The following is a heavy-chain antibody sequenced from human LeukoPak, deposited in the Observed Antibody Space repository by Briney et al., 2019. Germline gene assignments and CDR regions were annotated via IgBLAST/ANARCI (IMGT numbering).Heavy chain of an antibody. CDR1: GYTLTELS. CDR2: FDPEDGET. J-gene: IGHJ4*02. D-gene: IGHD3-3*01. Sequence: GASVKVSCKVSGYTLTELSMHWVRQAPGKGLEWMGGFDPEDGETIYAQEFQGRVTMTEDTSTDTAYMELSSLRSEDTAVYYCATDRVVSEWSQYDYWGQGTLVTVSS. CDR3: ATDRVVSEWSQYDY. V-gene: IGHV1-24*01.